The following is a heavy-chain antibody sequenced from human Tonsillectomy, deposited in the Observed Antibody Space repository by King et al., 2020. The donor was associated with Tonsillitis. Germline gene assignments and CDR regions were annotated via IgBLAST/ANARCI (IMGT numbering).Heavy chain of an antibody. CDR2: ISGSGGNT. J-gene: IGHJ2*01. CDR1: GFTFSSYA. D-gene: IGHD4-17*01. V-gene: IGHV3-23*04. Sequence: VQLVESGGGLVQPGGSLRLSCAASGFTFSSYALTWVRQAPGKGLEWVSSISGSGGNTYYADSLKGRFTISRDNSKNTLYLQMNSLRAEDTAVYYCAKHNGDYFWYFDVWGRDTLVTVSS. CDR3: AKHNGDYFWYFDV.